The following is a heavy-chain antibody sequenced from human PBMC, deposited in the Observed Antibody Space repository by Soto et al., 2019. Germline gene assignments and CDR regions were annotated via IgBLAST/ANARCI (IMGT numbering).Heavy chain of an antibody. Sequence: GGSLRLSCAASGFTFSSYSMNWVRQAPGKGLERVSSISSSSSYIYYADSVKGRFTISRDNAKNSLYLQMNSLRAEDTAVYYCARYSPDVLRFLEWLSADAFDIWGQGTMVTVSS. D-gene: IGHD3-3*01. J-gene: IGHJ3*02. CDR1: GFTFSSYS. CDR2: ISSSSSYI. CDR3: ARYSPDVLRFLEWLSADAFDI. V-gene: IGHV3-21*01.